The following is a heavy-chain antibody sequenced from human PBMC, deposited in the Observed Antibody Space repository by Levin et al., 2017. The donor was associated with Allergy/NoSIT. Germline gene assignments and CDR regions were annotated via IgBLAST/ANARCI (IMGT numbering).Heavy chain of an antibody. CDR1: SDSLCRSN. V-gene: IGHV4-59*08. CDR2: ILHTGNT. Sequence: SQTLSLPCTVSSDSLCRSNWGWLRPPPGKGLEWLGYILHTGNTNYNPSLKSRVTISIDTSRKQFSLRLNSLTATDTAFYYCARESWGSLLDWGQGILVTVSS. J-gene: IGHJ4*02. CDR3: ARESWGSLLD. D-gene: IGHD7-27*01.